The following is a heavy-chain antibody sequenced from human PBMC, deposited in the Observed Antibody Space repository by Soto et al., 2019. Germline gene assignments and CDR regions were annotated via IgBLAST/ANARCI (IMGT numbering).Heavy chain of an antibody. CDR1: GYSFTSYW. D-gene: IGHD6-25*01. CDR3: ARLRRNDAFDI. CDR2: IYPGDSDT. Sequence: PGESLKISCKGSGYSFTSYWIGWVRQMPGKGLECRGIIYPGDSDTRYIPSFQRQVTISADKSISTAYLQWSSLKASDTAMYYCARLRRNDAFDIWGQGTMVTVS. J-gene: IGHJ3*02. V-gene: IGHV5-51*01.